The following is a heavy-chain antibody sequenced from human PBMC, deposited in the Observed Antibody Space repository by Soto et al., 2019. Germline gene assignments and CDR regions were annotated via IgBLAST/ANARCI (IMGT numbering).Heavy chain of an antibody. D-gene: IGHD2-8*01. CDR3: VRQGIGHLNGLVGV. CDR2: VYYTGGT. J-gene: IGHJ6*02. V-gene: IGHV4-59*08. CDR1: SGPSSSHN. Sequence: QVELQQSGPRLVKPSETLSLTCSVSSGPSSSHNWGWIRQSPGRGLEWIGYVYYTGGTSYNPSLRGRVTISADTSRNDTSLTLSSVTAADTAVYYSVRQGIGHLNGLVGVWGQGTMVNVS.